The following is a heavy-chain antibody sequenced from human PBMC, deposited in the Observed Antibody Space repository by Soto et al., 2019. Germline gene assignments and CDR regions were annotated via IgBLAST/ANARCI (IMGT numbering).Heavy chain of an antibody. CDR1: GFPFSDYY. CDR2: ISSSSSDT. V-gene: IGHV3-11*05. J-gene: IGHJ4*02. CDR3: ARRRTTGYYNY. D-gene: IGHD3-9*01. Sequence: QVQLVESGGDLVKPGGSLRLSCAASGFPFSDYYMSWIRQAPGKGLEWVSSISSSSSDTNYAQSVKGRFTISRDNAKTSLHLQMNSLRAEDTAVYYCARRRTTGYYNYWGQGTLVTVSA.